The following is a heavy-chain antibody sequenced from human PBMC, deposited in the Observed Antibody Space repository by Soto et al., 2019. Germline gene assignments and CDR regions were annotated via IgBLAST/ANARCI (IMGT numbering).Heavy chain of an antibody. V-gene: IGHV1-18*01. CDR2: ISAHNDNT. J-gene: IGHJ4*02. CDR1: GYTFTSYG. Sequence: QVHLVQSGAEVKKPGASVKVSCKCSGYTFTSYGITWVRQAPGQGLEWMGWISAHNDNTDYAQKLQGRVTVTRDTSTSTAYMELRILRSDDTAVYYCARWRYGDYGGQGALVTVSS. D-gene: IGHD1-1*01. CDR3: ARWRYGDY.